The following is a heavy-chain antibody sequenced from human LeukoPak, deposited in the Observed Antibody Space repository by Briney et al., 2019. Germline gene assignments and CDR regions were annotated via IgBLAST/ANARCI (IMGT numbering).Heavy chain of an antibody. CDR3: ARVSVGQLPDF. V-gene: IGHV3-48*02. CDR1: GFSFSSYA. J-gene: IGHJ4*02. Sequence: PGGSLRLSCAASGFSFSSYAMNWVRQSPRKGLEWLSYISGGSSTIYYADPVKGRFTVSRDNARNSLYLQVNSLRNEDSGVYFCARVSVGQLPDFWGQGTLVTVSS. CDR2: ISGGSSTI. D-gene: IGHD1-7*01.